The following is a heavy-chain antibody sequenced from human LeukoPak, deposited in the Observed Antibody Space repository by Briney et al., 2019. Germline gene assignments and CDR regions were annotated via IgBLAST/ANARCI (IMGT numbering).Heavy chain of an antibody. CDR1: GYTFTSYY. J-gene: IGHJ5*02. CDR2: INPSGGST. V-gene: IGHV1-46*01. D-gene: IGHD6-19*01. Sequence: GASVKVSCKASGYTFTSYYMHWVRQAPGQGLEWMGIINPSGGSTTYAQKFQGRVTMTRDTSTSTVYMELSSLRSEDTAVYYCATQTAIAVAGTDWFDPWGQGTLVTVSS. CDR3: ATQTAIAVAGTDWFDP.